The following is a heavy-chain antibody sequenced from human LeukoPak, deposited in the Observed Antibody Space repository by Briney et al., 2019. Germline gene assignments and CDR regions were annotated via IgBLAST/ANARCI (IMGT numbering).Heavy chain of an antibody. CDR3: ARRRAYCGSTSCSFDY. Sequence: SVKVSCKASGGTFSSYAISWVRQAPGQGLEWMGGIIPIFGTANYAQKFQGRVTITADKSTSTAYMELSSLRSEDTAVYYCARRRAYCGSTSCSFDYWGQGTLVTVSS. D-gene: IGHD2-2*01. CDR1: GGTFSSYA. J-gene: IGHJ4*02. V-gene: IGHV1-69*06. CDR2: IIPIFGTA.